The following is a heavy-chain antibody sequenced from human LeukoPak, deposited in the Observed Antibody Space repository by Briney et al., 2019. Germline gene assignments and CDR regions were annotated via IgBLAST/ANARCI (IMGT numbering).Heavy chain of an antibody. V-gene: IGHV3-64*01. D-gene: IGHD3-22*01. J-gene: IGHJ4*02. CDR1: GFSFSAPT. Sequence: GGSLRLSCAASGFSFSAPTMHWVRQAPGKGLESVSAISRNGGTTYYAKSVKGRFTISRDNSKNTLYLQMDSLRAEDMAVYYCARVRADYYDSTGYYGPFDFWGQGTLVTVSS. CDR2: ISRNGGTT. CDR3: ARVRADYYDSTGYYGPFDF.